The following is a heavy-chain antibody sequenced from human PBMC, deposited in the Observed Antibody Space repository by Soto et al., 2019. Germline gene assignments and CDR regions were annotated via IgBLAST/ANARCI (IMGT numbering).Heavy chain of an antibody. CDR3: ARGGGFWSGYHGEWIGY. D-gene: IGHD3-3*01. Sequence: QVQLVQSGAEVKKPGSSVKVSCKASGGTFSSYAISWVRQAPGQGLEWMGGIIPIFGTANYAQKFQGRVTITADDSTSTADMELSSLRSEDTAVYYCARGGGFWSGYHGEWIGYWGQGTLVTVSS. CDR1: GGTFSSYA. V-gene: IGHV1-69*01. J-gene: IGHJ4*02. CDR2: IIPIFGTA.